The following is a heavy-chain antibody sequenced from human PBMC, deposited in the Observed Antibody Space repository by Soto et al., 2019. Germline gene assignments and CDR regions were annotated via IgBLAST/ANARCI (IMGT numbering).Heavy chain of an antibody. D-gene: IGHD2-2*02. CDR3: ARAVGYCSSTSCYTDAFDI. V-gene: IGHV4-30-4*01. CDR1: GGSISSGDYY. CDR2: IYYSGST. J-gene: IGHJ3*02. Sequence: SETLSLTCTVSGGSISSGDYYWSWIRQPPGKGLEWIGYIYYSGSTYYNPSLKSRVTISVDTSKNQSSLKLSSVTAADTAVYYCARAVGYCSSTSCYTDAFDIWGQGTMVTVSS.